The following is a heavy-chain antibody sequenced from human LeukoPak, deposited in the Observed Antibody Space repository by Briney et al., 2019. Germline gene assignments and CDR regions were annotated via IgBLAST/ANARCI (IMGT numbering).Heavy chain of an antibody. J-gene: IGHJ4*02. D-gene: IGHD6-19*01. Sequence: ASVKVSRKASGYTFTDYYMHWVRQAPGQGLEWMGWINPNRDGTNYAQKFQGRVTMTRDTSTSTAYMELSRLRSDDTAVYYCARDLKMGYSSGRHSWGTGSSNDYWGQGTLVTVSS. CDR2: INPNRDGT. CDR3: ARDLKMGYSSGRHSWGTGSSNDY. V-gene: IGHV1-2*02. CDR1: GYTFTDYY.